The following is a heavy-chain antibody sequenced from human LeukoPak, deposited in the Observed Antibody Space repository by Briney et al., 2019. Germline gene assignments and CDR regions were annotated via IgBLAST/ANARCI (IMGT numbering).Heavy chain of an antibody. CDR3: ARASRYYGMDV. CDR2: ISSSGSYI. J-gene: IGHJ6*02. Sequence: GGSLRLSCVGSGFTFSSYSMNWVRQAPGKGLEWVSSISSSGSYIYYADSVKGRFTISRDNSKNTLYLQMNSLRAEDTAVYYCARASRYYGMDVWGQGTTVTVSS. V-gene: IGHV3-21*04. CDR1: GFTFSSYS.